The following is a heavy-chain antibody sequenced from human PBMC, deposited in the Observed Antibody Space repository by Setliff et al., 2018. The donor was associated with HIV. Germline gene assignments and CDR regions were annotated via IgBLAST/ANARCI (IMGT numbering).Heavy chain of an antibody. CDR1: GGSISSYY. D-gene: IGHD3-10*01. CDR2: IYSSGST. Sequence: KTSETLSLTCPVSGGSISSYYWSWIRQPPGKGLEWLGHIYSSGSTNYNPSLKSRVTISVDTSKNQFSLKLYSVTAADTAVYYCARAYFGSGIYYWGQGTLVTVSS. J-gene: IGHJ4*02. CDR3: ARAYFGSGIYY. V-gene: IGHV4-4*09.